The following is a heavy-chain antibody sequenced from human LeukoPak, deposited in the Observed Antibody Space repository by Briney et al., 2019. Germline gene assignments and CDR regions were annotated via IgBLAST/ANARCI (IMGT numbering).Heavy chain of an antibody. CDR2: IYSGGST. D-gene: IGHD1-26*01. V-gene: IGHV3-66*01. Sequence: GGSLRLSCAASGFTVSSNYMSWVRQAPGKGLEWVSVIYSGGSTYYADSVKGRFTISRDNSKNTLYLQMNSLRAEDTAVYYCAKDATPSWRRELPPNWFDPWGQGTLVTVSS. J-gene: IGHJ5*02. CDR1: GFTVSSNY. CDR3: AKDATPSWRRELPPNWFDP.